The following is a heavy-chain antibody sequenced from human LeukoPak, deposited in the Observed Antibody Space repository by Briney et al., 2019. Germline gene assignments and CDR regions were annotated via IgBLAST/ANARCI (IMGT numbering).Heavy chain of an antibody. CDR3: TTFLTYYYGSGSRNFDY. Sequence: PGGSLRLSCAASGFTFSNAWMSWVRQAPGKGLEWVGRIKSKTDGSTTDYAAPVKGRFTISRDDSKNTLYLQMNSLKTEDTAVYYCTTFLTYYYGSGSRNFDYWGQGTLVTVSS. V-gene: IGHV3-15*01. CDR2: IKSKTDGSTT. J-gene: IGHJ4*02. CDR1: GFTFSNAW. D-gene: IGHD3-10*01.